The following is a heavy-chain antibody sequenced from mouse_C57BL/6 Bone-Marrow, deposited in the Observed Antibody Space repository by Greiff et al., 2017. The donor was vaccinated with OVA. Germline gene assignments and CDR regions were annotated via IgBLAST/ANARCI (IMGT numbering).Heavy chain of an antibody. CDR1: GFNIKDYY. D-gene: IGHD2-1*01. V-gene: IGHV14-1*01. J-gene: IGHJ4*01. Sequence: EVQLQQSGAELVRPGASVKLSCTASGFNIKDYYMHWVKQRPEQGLEWIGRIDPEDGDTEYAPKFQGKATMTADTSSNTAYLQLSSLTSEDTAVYYCTGLLWGLYAMDYWGQGTSDTVSS. CDR2: IDPEDGDT. CDR3: TGLLWGLYAMDY.